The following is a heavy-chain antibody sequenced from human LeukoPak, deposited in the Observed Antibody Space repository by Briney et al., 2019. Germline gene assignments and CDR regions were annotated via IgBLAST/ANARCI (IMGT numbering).Heavy chain of an antibody. CDR1: GYTFTSYA. Sequence: TSVKLSCKASGYTFTSYAISWVRQAPGQGLEWMGWISAYDGDTDCAQKLQGRVTMTTDTSTSTAYMELRSLRSDDTAVYYCARGGSAWYVDYWGQGTLLNVSS. CDR3: ARGGSAWYVDY. V-gene: IGHV1-18*01. J-gene: IGHJ4*02. D-gene: IGHD6-19*01. CDR2: ISAYDGDT.